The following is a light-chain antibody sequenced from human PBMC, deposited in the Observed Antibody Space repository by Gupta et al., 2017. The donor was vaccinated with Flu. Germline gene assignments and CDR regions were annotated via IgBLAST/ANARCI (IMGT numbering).Light chain of an antibody. Sequence: QSVLTQPPSVSGTPGQRVTIPCSGTTSSVGRNPVSWYQQLPGMTPKLLIYSNNQRPSGVTDRFSGSKSGTSASLAITGLQSEDEADYYCAIWDDTLTGRYVFGPGTTVTVL. V-gene: IGLV1-44*01. CDR3: AIWDDTLTGRYV. CDR2: SNN. J-gene: IGLJ1*01. CDR1: TSSVGRNP.